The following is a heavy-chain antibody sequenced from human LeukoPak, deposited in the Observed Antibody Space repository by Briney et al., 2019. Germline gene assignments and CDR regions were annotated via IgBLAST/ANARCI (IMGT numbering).Heavy chain of an antibody. CDR2: ISAYNGNT. CDR1: GYTFTSYG. CDR3: ARDSREYYYKPVDY. Sequence: ASVKVSCKASGYTFTSYGISWVRQAPGQGLEWMGWISAYNGNTNYAQKLQGRVTMTTDTSTSTAYMELRSLRSDDTAVYCCARDSREYYYKPVDYWGQGTLVTVSS. D-gene: IGHD3-10*01. V-gene: IGHV1-18*01. J-gene: IGHJ4*02.